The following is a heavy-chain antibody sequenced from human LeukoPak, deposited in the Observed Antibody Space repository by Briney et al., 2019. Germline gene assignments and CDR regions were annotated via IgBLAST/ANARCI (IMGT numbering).Heavy chain of an antibody. Sequence: SGESLKISCKGSGYSFTSYWIGWVRQMPGKGLEWMGIIYPGGSDTRYSPSFQGQVTISADKSISTAYLQWSSLKASDTAMYYCARSRGEGYSYGSFDYWGQGTLVTVSS. V-gene: IGHV5-51*01. CDR2: IYPGGSDT. J-gene: IGHJ4*02. CDR3: ARSRGEGYSYGSFDY. CDR1: GYSFTSYW. D-gene: IGHD5-18*01.